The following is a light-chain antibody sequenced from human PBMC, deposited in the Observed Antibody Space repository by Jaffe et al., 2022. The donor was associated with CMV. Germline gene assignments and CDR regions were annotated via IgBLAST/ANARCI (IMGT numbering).Light chain of an antibody. J-gene: IGLJ2*01. CDR3: SSYTTSTTVV. V-gene: IGLV2-14*03. CDR1: SNDIGSYNY. Sequence: QSALTQPASVSASPGQSITISCTGTSNDIGSYNYVSWYQQYPGKAPKLMIYDASNRPSGISNRFSGSRAGNMASLTIAGLQAEDEADYYCSSYTTSTTVVFGGGTKLTVV. CDR2: DAS.